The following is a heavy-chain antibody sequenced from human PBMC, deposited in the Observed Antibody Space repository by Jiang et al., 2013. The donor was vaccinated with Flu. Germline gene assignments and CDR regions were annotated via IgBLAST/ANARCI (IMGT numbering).Heavy chain of an antibody. Sequence: PGRSLRLSCAASGFTFTSYGMHWVRQAPGKGLEWVAVISYDGSNKYYADSVKGRFTISRDNSKNTLYLQMNSLRAEDTAVYYCARAGKKYCSSISCSAPFDYWGQGTLVTVSS. D-gene: IGHD2-2*01. CDR3: ARAGKKYCSSISCSAPFDY. J-gene: IGHJ4*02. V-gene: IGHV3-30*03. CDR1: GFTFTSYG. CDR2: ISYDGSNK.